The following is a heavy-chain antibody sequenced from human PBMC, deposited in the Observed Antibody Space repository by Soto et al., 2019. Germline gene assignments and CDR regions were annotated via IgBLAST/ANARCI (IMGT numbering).Heavy chain of an antibody. CDR1: GFTFSSYA. D-gene: IGHD4-4*01. J-gene: IGHJ4*02. CDR2: ISYDGSNK. CDR3: ARDPYSNYVGYFDY. Sequence: PGGSLRLSCAASGFTFSSYAMHWVRQAPGKGLEWVAVISYDGSNKYYADSVKGRFTISRDNSKNTLYLQMNSLRAEDTAVYYCARDPYSNYVGYFDYWGQGTLVTVSS. V-gene: IGHV3-30-3*01.